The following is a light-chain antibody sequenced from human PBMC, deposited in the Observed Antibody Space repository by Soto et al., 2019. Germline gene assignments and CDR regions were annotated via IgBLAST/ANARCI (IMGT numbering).Light chain of an antibody. CDR3: QQSYSPPPVT. CDR2: AAS. CDR1: QSISSY. V-gene: IGKV1-39*01. J-gene: IGKJ5*01. Sequence: DIQMTQSPSSLSASVGDRVTITCRASQSISSYLNRYQQKPGKAPKLLIYAASTLQSGVPSRFSGSGFGTDFTLTVTSLQPEDFATYYCQQSYSPPPVTFGQGTRLEIK.